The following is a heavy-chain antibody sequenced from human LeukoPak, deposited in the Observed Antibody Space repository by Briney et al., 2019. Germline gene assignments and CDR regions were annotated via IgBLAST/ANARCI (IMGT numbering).Heavy chain of an antibody. Sequence: GGSLRLSCAASGLTVSSNYMNWVRQAPGKGLEWVSVIFSGGNTYYADSVKGRFTISRDNSKNTVYLQMNSLRAEDTAVYYCARGDWGYTYGYTIWGQGTLVTVSS. V-gene: IGHV3-53*01. CDR2: IFSGGNT. CDR3: ARGDWGYTYGYTI. CDR1: GLTVSSNY. D-gene: IGHD5-18*01. J-gene: IGHJ4*02.